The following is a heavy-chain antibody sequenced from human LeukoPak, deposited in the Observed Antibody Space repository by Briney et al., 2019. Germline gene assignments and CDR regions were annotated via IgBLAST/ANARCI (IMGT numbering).Heavy chain of an antibody. D-gene: IGHD2-15*01. V-gene: IGHV4-59*08. Sequence: SETLSLTCTVSGGSISSYYWSWIRQPPGKGLEWIGYIYYSGSTNYNPSLKSRVTISVDTSKNQFSLKLSSVTAADTAVYYCARHWGSGGSYFDYWGQGTLVTVSS. CDR2: IYYSGST. J-gene: IGHJ4*02. CDR1: GGSISSYY. CDR3: ARHWGSGGSYFDY.